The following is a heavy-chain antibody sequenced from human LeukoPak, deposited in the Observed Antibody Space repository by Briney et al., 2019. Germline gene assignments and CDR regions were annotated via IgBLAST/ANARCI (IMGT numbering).Heavy chain of an antibody. D-gene: IGHD3-10*01. CDR3: ARLTSKNWFGDLIRWFDP. CDR1: GYTFTSYG. CDR2: INPNSGDT. J-gene: IGHJ5*02. Sequence: ASVKVSCKASGYTFTSYGISWVRQAPGQGLEWMGWINPNSGDTYYAQKFQGRVTMTRDTSISTAYMELSRLRSDDTAVYYCARLTSKNWFGDLIRWFDPWGQGTLVTVSS. V-gene: IGHV1-2*02.